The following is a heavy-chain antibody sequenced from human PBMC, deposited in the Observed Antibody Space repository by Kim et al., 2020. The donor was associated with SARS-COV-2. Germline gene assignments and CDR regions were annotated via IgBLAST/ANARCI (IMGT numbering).Heavy chain of an antibody. CDR3: ARAIQSSGWYDAGLDYNYGIDV. J-gene: IGHJ6*02. CDR2: IIPIFGTA. D-gene: IGHD6-19*01. V-gene: IGHV1-69*13. Sequence: SVKVSCKASGGTFSSYAISWVRQAPGQGLEWMGGIIPIFGTANYAEKFQGRVTITADESTSTAYMELSSLRSEDTAGYYCARAIQSSGWYDAGLDYNYGIDVWGPGTTVTVSS. CDR1: GGTFSSYA.